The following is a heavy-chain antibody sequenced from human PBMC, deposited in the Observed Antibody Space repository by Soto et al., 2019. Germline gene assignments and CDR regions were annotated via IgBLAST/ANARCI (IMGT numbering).Heavy chain of an antibody. CDR1: GYTFTNYY. J-gene: IGHJ4*02. CDR3: ARAYTTSCPGH. D-gene: IGHD6-6*01. Sequence: ASVKVSCKASGYTFTNYYMHWVRQAPGQGLEWMGMINPTGGSTTYAQKFQGRVSMTRDTSTNTVYMELSGLRSEDTAVYYCARAYTTSCPGHWGQGNLVTVSS. CDR2: INPTGGST. V-gene: IGHV1-46*01.